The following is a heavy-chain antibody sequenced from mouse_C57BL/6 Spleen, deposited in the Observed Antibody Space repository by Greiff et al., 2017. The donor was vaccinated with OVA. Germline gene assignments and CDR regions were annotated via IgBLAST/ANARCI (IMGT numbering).Heavy chain of an antibody. J-gene: IGHJ4*01. CDR3: ARGRSYYGNYVYAMDY. CDR2: IDPSDSET. V-gene: IGHV1-52*01. CDR1: GYTFTSYW. D-gene: IGHD2-1*01. Sequence: QVQLQQPGAELVRSGSSVKLSCKASGYTFTSYWMHWVKQRPIQGLEWIGNIDPSDSETHYNQKFKDKATLTVDKSSSTAYMQLSSLTSEDSAVYYCARGRSYYGNYVYAMDYWGQGTSVTVSS.